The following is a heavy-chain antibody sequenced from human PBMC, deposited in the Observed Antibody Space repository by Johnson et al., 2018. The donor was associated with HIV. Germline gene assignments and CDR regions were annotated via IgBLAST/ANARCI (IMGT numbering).Heavy chain of an antibody. CDR3: TTIGIHSGSFDGDQSDAFDI. CDR1: GFTFSSFG. Sequence: QMQLVESGGSVVQPGRSLRLSCTTSGFTFSSFGMNWVRQAPGKGLQWLAFMVYDGSDEYYADSVKGRFIISRDNSKNTLYLQMNSLRAEDTAVYYCTTIGIHSGSFDGDQSDAFDIWGQGTMVTVSS. V-gene: IGHV3-30*02. D-gene: IGHD1-26*01. CDR2: MVYDGSDE. J-gene: IGHJ3*02.